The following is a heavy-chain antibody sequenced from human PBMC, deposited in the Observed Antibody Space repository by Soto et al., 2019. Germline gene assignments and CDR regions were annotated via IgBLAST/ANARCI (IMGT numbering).Heavy chain of an antibody. D-gene: IGHD3-3*01. Sequence: QVQLVQSGAEVKKPGSSVKVSCKASGGTFSSYAISWVRQAPGQGLEWMGGIIPIFGTANYAQKFQGRVTITADESTSTDYMELSSLRSEDTAVYYCARVLGGNYDFWSGYYAPWGQGTTVTVSS. J-gene: IGHJ6*02. CDR2: IIPIFGTA. CDR1: GGTFSSYA. CDR3: ARVLGGNYDFWSGYYAP. V-gene: IGHV1-69*01.